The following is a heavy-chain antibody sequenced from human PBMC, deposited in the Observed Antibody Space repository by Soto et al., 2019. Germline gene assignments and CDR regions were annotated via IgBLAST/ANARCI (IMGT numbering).Heavy chain of an antibody. V-gene: IGHV4-28*01. CDR3: AGQYSFGSYGMDV. CDR2: IYYSGTT. Sequence: PSETLSLTCAVSGYSISSSNWWGWIRQPPGKGLEWIGYIYYSGTTYYNPSLKSRVTMSVDTSKNQFSLKLTSVTAVDTAVYYCAGQYSFGSYGMDVWGQGTTVTVSS. CDR1: GYSISSSNW. D-gene: IGHD5-18*01. J-gene: IGHJ6*02.